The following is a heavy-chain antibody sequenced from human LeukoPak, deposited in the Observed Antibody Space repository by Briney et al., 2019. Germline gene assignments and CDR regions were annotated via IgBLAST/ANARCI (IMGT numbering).Heavy chain of an antibody. D-gene: IGHD2-15*01. CDR3: ARVRGFGCSGGSCYPANWFDP. V-gene: IGHV1-2*06. CDR2: INPNSGGT. Sequence: ASVKVSCKASGYTFTGYYIHWVRQAPGQGLEWMGRINPNSGGTNYAQKFQGRVTMTRDTSISTAYMELSRLRSGDTAVYYCARVRGFGCSGGSCYPANWFDPWGQGTLVTVSS. CDR1: GYTFTGYY. J-gene: IGHJ5*02.